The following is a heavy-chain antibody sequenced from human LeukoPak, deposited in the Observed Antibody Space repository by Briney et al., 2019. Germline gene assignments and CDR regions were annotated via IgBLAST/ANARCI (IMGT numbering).Heavy chain of an antibody. CDR1: GFTFSNAW. D-gene: IGHD3-10*01. V-gene: IGHV3-23*01. CDR3: ARGGVDHYGSGTYYLMYYFDH. Sequence: GGSLRLSCAASGFTFSNAWMSWVRQAPGKGLEWVSGISGSGGATYYADSVKGRFTVSRDDPHNTLYLQMNSVRAEDTAVYFCARGGVDHYGSGTYYLMYYFDHWGQGALVTVSS. CDR2: ISGSGGAT. J-gene: IGHJ4*02.